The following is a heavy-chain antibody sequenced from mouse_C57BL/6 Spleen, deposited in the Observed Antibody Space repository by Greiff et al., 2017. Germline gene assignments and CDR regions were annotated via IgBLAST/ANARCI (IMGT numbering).Heavy chain of an antibody. D-gene: IGHD2-4*01. V-gene: IGHV8-12*01. J-gene: IGHJ2*01. CDR1: GFSLSTSGMG. Sequence: QVTLKESGPGILQSSQTLSLTCSFSGFSLSTSGMGVSWIRQPSGKGLEWLAHIYWDDDKRYNPSLKSRLTISKDTSRNQVFLKITSVDTADTATYYCARTYYDYDGYYFDYWGQGTTLTVSS. CDR2: IYWDDDK. CDR3: ARTYYDYDGYYFDY.